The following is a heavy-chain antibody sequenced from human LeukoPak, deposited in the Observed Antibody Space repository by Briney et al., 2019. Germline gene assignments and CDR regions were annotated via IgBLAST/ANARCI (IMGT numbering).Heavy chain of an antibody. CDR2: IRSKAYGGTT. CDR1: GFTFGDYA. CDR3: TRVSLVAASVFFDY. V-gene: IGHV3-49*04. J-gene: IGHJ4*02. D-gene: IGHD2-15*01. Sequence: PGRSLRLSCTASGFTFGDYAMSWVHQAPGKGLEWVSFIRSKAYGGTTEYAASVKGRFTISRDDSKSIAYLQMNSLKTEDTAVYYCTRVSLVAASVFFDYWGQGTLVTVSS.